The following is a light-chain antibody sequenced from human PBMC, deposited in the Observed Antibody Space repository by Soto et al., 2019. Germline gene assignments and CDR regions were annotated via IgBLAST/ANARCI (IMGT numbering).Light chain of an antibody. V-gene: IGKV1-5*01. J-gene: IGKJ1*01. CDR3: QKYDSFSVT. CDR2: DSS. Sequence: IQMTQSPSTLPASVGDRVTITCRASQTISSWLAWYQQKPGKAPDLVIYDSSRLAGGVPSRFSGSESGTEFTLTIGSLQTDAFAPYFCQKYDSFSVTLGQGTKVDIK. CDR1: QTISSW.